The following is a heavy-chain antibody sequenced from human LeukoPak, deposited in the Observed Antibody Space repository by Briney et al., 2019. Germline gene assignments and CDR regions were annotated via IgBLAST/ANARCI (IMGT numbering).Heavy chain of an antibody. CDR2: INHSGST. Sequence: PSETLSLTCGVYGGSFSGYYWSWIRQPPGKGLEWIGEINHSGSTNYNPSLKSRVTISVDTSKNQFSLKLSSVTAADTAVYYCARRYGDYTDWGQGTLVTVSS. J-gene: IGHJ4*02. CDR3: ARRYGDYTD. CDR1: GGSFSGYY. V-gene: IGHV4-34*01. D-gene: IGHD4-17*01.